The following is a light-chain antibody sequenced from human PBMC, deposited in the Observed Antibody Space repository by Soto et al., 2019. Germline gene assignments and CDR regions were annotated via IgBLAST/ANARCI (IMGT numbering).Light chain of an antibody. V-gene: IGKV3-11*01. J-gene: IGKJ5*01. CDR3: HQRMNWPLT. CDR1: QTVSSY. Sequence: EIVLTQSPATLSLSPGERATLSCRASQTVSSYLLWYQQKPGQAPRLLIYDASNRAAGTPARFSGSGSETDFTLTTSSLEPEAFAVYYCHQRMNWPLTFGQGTRLEIK. CDR2: DAS.